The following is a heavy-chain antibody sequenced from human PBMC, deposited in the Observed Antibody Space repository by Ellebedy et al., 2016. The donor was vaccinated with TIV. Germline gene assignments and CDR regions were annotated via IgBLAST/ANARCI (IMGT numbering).Heavy chain of an antibody. D-gene: IGHD4-17*01. V-gene: IGHV1-18*04. Sequence: AASVKVSCKASGYTFTSYGISWVRQAPGQGLEWMGCISAYNGDTVYAQKLQGRVTMTTDTSTSTAHMELSRLRSDDTAVYYCARDFVLRPGDYWGQGTLVTVSS. CDR1: GYTFTSYG. J-gene: IGHJ4*02. CDR3: ARDFVLRPGDY. CDR2: ISAYNGDT.